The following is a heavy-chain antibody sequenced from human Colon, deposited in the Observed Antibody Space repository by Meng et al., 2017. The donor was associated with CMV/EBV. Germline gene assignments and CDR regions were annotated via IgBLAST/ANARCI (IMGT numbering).Heavy chain of an antibody. D-gene: IGHD4-11*01. V-gene: IGHV1-46*01. CDR2: FRPRGDSP. CDR3: ARDISNWSTDF. Sequence: MHWLRKAPGQGRVWMGIFRPRGDSPNYAYSFVCRFTMTADMYTNTIHMELSSLRSDDTAVYYCARDISNWSTDFWGQGTLVTVSS. J-gene: IGHJ4*02.